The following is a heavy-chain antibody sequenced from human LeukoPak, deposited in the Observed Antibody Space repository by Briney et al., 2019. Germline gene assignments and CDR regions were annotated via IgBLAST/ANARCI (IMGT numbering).Heavy chain of an antibody. D-gene: IGHD1-14*01. Sequence: SETLSLTCTVSGGSISSYYWSWIRQPPGKGLEWIGYIYYSGSTNYNPSLKSRVTISVDTSKNQFSLKLSSVTAADTAVYYCASRMYKTVGNSAFDIWGQGTTVTVSS. V-gene: IGHV4-59*01. J-gene: IGHJ3*02. CDR3: ASRMYKTVGNSAFDI. CDR1: GGSISSYY. CDR2: IYYSGST.